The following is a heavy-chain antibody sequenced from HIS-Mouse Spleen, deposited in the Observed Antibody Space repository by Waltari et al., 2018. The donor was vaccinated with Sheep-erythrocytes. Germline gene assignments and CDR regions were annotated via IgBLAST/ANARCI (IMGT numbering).Heavy chain of an antibody. CDR2: ISYDGSNK. CDR3: ARVRNWGFGDYFDY. J-gene: IGHJ4*02. V-gene: IGHV3-30-3*01. Sequence: QVQLVESGGGVVQSGRSLRLSCAASGFTFSSYAMHWVRQAPGKGLEWVAVISYDGSNKYYADSVKGRFTISRDNSKNTLYLQMNSLRAEDTAVYYCARVRNWGFGDYFDYWGQGTLVTVSS. CDR1: GFTFSSYA. D-gene: IGHD7-27*01.